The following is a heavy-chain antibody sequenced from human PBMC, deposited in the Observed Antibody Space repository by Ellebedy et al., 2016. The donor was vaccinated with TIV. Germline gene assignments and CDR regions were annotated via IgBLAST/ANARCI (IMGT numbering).Heavy chain of an antibody. CDR3: ARDEYYYGSGPQTPMDV. CDR1: GFTFSDYY. V-gene: IGHV3-11*06. Sequence: GESLKISCAASGFTFSDYYMNWIRQAPGKGLEWVSYISSGSSYTSYADSVKGRFTISRDNAKNSLYLQMNSLRAEDTAVYYCARDEYYYGSGPQTPMDVWGQGTTVTVSS. CDR2: ISSGSSYT. D-gene: IGHD3-10*01. J-gene: IGHJ6*02.